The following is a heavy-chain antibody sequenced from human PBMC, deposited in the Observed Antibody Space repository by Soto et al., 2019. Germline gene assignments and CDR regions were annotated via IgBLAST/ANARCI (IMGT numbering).Heavy chain of an antibody. Sequence: SETLSLTCTVSGGSISSGGYYWSWIRQHPGKGLEWIGYIYYSGSTYYNPSLKSRVTISVDTSKNQFSLKLSSVTAADTAVYYWASLQAGGGESRGLGDYWGPGTLVTVSS. CDR3: ASLQAGGGESRGLGDY. J-gene: IGHJ4*02. V-gene: IGHV4-31*03. D-gene: IGHD4-4*01. CDR1: GGSISSGGYY. CDR2: IYYSGST.